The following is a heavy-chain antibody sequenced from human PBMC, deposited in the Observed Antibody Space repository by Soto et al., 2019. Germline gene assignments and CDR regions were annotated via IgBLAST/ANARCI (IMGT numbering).Heavy chain of an antibody. D-gene: IGHD6-19*01. CDR1: GFTFSSYG. CDR3: AKSYSSGWPVYWYFDL. J-gene: IGHJ2*01. V-gene: IGHV3-30*18. Sequence: QVQLVESGGGVVQPGRSLRLSCAASGFTFSSYGMHWVRQAPGKGLEWVAVISYDGSNKYYADSVKGRFAISRDNSKNTLYLQMNSLRAEDTAVYYCAKSYSSGWPVYWYFDLWGRGTLVTVSS. CDR2: ISYDGSNK.